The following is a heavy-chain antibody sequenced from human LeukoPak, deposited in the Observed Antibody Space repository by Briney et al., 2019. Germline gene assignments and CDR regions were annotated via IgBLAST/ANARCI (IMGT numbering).Heavy chain of an antibody. J-gene: IGHJ4*02. V-gene: IGHV3-33*01. CDR1: GFTFSSYG. Sequence: PGTSLRLSCAASGFTFSSYGMHGVRQAPGKGLEWVAVIWHDESKKCYADSVEGRFTISRDTSKNTLYLQMNSLRVEDTAVYYCARDGTLGASGSYYNLPYWGQGTLVTVSS. CDR2: IWHDESKK. CDR3: ARDGTLGASGSYYNLPY. D-gene: IGHD3-10*01.